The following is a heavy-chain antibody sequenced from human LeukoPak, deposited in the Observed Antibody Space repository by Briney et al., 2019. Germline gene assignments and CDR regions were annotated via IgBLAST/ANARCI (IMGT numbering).Heavy chain of an antibody. Sequence: SETLSLTCTVSGGSIRSYYWTWIRQPPGKGLEWVGYVYYLGSTNYNPSLNSRVTISLDTSKNQFSLSLSSVTAADTALYYCARAAQYCSGGSCQGYYGMDVCGQGTTVTVSS. CDR1: GGSIRSYY. V-gene: IGHV4-59*01. CDR2: VYYLGST. J-gene: IGHJ6*02. CDR3: ARAAQYCSGGSCQGYYGMDV. D-gene: IGHD2-15*01.